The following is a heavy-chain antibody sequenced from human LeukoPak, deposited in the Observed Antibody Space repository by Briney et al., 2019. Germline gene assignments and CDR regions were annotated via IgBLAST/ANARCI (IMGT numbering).Heavy chain of an antibody. V-gene: IGHV4-59*01. D-gene: IGHD3-10*01. CDR3: ARDRHGSGNWAEYFQH. J-gene: IGHJ1*01. CDR2: ISHSGTT. Sequence: SETLSLTCIVSGGSISSYSWNWIRQSPGKGLEWVGYISHSGTTSYNSYLRSRVTISVDTSKNQFSLKLSSVTAADTAVYYCARDRHGSGNWAEYFQHWGQGTLVTVSS. CDR1: GGSISSYS.